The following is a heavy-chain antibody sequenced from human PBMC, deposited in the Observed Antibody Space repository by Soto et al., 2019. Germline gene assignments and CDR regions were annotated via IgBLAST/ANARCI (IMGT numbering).Heavy chain of an antibody. CDR1: GFTFSSYA. Sequence: GGSLRLSCAASGFTFSSYAMHWVRQAPGKGLEWVAVISYDGSNKYYADSVKGRFTISRDNSKNTLYLQMNSLRAEDTAVYYCARVVGEIFDYWGQGTLVTVSS. J-gene: IGHJ4*02. V-gene: IGHV3-30-3*01. CDR2: ISYDGSNK. CDR3: ARVVGEIFDY. D-gene: IGHD1-26*01.